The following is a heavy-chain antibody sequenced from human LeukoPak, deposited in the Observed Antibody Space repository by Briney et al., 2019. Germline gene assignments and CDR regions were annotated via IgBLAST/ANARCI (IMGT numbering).Heavy chain of an antibody. D-gene: IGHD2-2*01. CDR1: GFTFSSYA. Sequence: GGSLRLSCAAAGFTFSSYAMSWVRQAPGKGLEWVSGISGSAGSTYSADSVKGRFTISRDYSKNTLYLQMNSLRAEDTAVYYCAEDHGASWRHIFGHWGEGTLVAVSS. V-gene: IGHV3-23*01. J-gene: IGHJ4*02. CDR3: AEDHGASWRHIFGH. CDR2: ISGSAGST.